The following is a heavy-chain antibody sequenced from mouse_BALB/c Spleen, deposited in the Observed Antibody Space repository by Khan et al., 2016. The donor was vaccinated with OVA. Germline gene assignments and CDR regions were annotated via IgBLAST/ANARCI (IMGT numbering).Heavy chain of an antibody. CDR1: GFTFSSYV. CDR2: ISSGGST. Sequence: EVQRVESGGGSVKPGGSLKLSCAVSGFTFSSYVMSWVRQTPEKRLEWVASISSGGSTYYPDSVKGRFTISRDNARNILYLQMSSRRSEDMAMYXCAREAYRYDEYYFDYWGQGTTLTVSS. D-gene: IGHD2-14*01. V-gene: IGHV5-6-5*01. J-gene: IGHJ2*01. CDR3: AREAYRYDEYYFDY.